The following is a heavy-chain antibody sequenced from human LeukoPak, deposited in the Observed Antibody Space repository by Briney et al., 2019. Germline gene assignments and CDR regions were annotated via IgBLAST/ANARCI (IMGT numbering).Heavy chain of an antibody. Sequence: PGGSLRLSCAASGFTFSSYGMSWVRQAPGKGLEWVSAISGYGGSTYYADSVKGRFTISRDNAKNTLYLQMNSLRAEDTAVYYCARGPSSSSWYGDYWGQGTLVTVSS. J-gene: IGHJ4*02. D-gene: IGHD6-13*01. CDR2: ISGYGGST. CDR1: GFTFSSYG. V-gene: IGHV3-23*01. CDR3: ARGPSSSSWYGDY.